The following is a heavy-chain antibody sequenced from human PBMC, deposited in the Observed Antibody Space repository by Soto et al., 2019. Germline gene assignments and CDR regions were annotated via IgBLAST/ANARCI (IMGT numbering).Heavy chain of an antibody. V-gene: IGHV3-30-3*01. J-gene: IGHJ6*04. CDR3: ATDIVVVVAATGKYGMVV. CDR1: GFVFGANA. CDR2: ISHSGNRQ. D-gene: IGHD2-15*01. Sequence: PGGSLRLSCVASGFVFGANAMHWVRQSPGKGLEWVSAISHSGNRQHYADSVKGRFTISRDNSKKTLFRQRASLRAVETAVYYCATDIVVVVAATGKYGMVVGGEGVRVTVSS.